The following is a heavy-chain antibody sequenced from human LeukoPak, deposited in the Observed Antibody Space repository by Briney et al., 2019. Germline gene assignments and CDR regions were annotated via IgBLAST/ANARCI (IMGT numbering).Heavy chain of an antibody. Sequence: GESLKISCKGSGYGSVYSFTSHWIAWVRQMPGKGLEWMGIIYPRDSNTIYSPSFQGQVTISADKSISTAYLQWSSLKASDTAMYYCATYFAGAETFNIWGQGTMVTVSS. V-gene: IGHV5-51*01. CDR2: IYPRDSNT. CDR1: GYGSVYSFTSHW. CDR3: ATYFAGAETFNI. D-gene: IGHD3-16*01. J-gene: IGHJ3*02.